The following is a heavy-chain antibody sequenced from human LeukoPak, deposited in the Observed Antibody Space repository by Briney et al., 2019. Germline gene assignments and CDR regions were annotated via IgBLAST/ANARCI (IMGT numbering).Heavy chain of an antibody. Sequence: SETLSLTCAVYGGSFSGYYWSWVRQPPGKGLEWIGYIYYSGSTNYNPSLKSRVTISVDTSKNQFSLKLSSVTAADTAVYYCARDRLYYDFWSGYSSDAFDIWGQGTMVTVSS. CDR1: GGSFSGYY. CDR2: IYYSGST. CDR3: ARDRLYYDFWSGYSSDAFDI. D-gene: IGHD3-3*01. J-gene: IGHJ3*02. V-gene: IGHV4-59*01.